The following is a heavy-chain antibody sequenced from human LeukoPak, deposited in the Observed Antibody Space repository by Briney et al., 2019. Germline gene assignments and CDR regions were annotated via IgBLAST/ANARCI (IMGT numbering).Heavy chain of an antibody. CDR1: GFTFSSYA. CDR3: ARDLTSGYDSSGYYYEWDAFDI. V-gene: IGHV3-21*01. Sequence: GGSLRLSCLASGFTFSSYAMDWVRQAPGKGLEWVSSISSISSSYIYYADSVKGRFTISRDNSKNSLYLQMNSLRAEDTAVYYCARDLTSGYDSSGYYYEWDAFDIWGQGTMVTVSS. CDR2: ISSISSSYI. J-gene: IGHJ3*02. D-gene: IGHD3-22*01.